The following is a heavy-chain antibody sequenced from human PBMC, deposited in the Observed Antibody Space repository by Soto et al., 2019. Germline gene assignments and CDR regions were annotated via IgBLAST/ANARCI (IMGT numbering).Heavy chain of an antibody. D-gene: IGHD1-7*01. Sequence: PSETLSLTCTVSGGSISNYYWSWFRQTPGKGLEWIGYVHDSWGSNYNPSLKSRVTISVDTSKNQFSLKLSSVTAADTAVYYCAREGLTGTIGLYYYYGMDVWGQGTTVTVSS. CDR3: AREGLTGTIGLYYYYGMDV. CDR2: VHDSWGS. CDR1: GGSISNYY. V-gene: IGHV4-59*01. J-gene: IGHJ6*02.